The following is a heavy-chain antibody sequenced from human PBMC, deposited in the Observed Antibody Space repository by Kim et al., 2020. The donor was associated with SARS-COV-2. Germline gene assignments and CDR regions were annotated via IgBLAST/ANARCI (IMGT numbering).Heavy chain of an antibody. J-gene: IGHJ6*02. Sequence: SETLSLTCTVSGGSISSYYWSWIRQPPGKGLEWIGYIYYSGSTNYNPSLKSRVTISVDTSKNQFSLKLSSVTAADTAVYYCARGSGSYYTFLTYYYGMDVWGQGTTVTVSS. CDR1: GGSISSYY. V-gene: IGHV4-59*13. CDR2: IYYSGST. CDR3: ARGSGSYYTFLTYYYGMDV. D-gene: IGHD3-10*01.